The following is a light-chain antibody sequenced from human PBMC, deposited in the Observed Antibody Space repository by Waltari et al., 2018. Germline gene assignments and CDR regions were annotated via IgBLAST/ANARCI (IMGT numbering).Light chain of an antibody. V-gene: IGKV1-39*01. CDR3: QQSYNAPRT. CDR1: QRISTY. Sequence: DIQMTESPSSLSASLGDRVTITCRASQRISTYLNWYQQKPGKAPNLMIYAASTLQSGVPSRFSGSGTETDFTLTISSLQPEDFATYYCQQSYNAPRTFGLGTKVDIK. J-gene: IGKJ3*01. CDR2: AAS.